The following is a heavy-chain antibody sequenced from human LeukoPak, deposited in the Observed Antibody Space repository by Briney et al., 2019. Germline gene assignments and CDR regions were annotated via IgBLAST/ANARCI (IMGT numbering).Heavy chain of an antibody. Sequence: GASVKVSCKASGYTFTSYGISWVRQAPGQGLEWMGWISAYNGNTNYAQKLQGRVTMTTDTSTSTAYMELRSLRSDDTAVYYCARENGRTPSTYYYDSSGYCPFDYWGQGTLVTVSS. CDR3: ARENGRTPSTYYYDSSGYCPFDY. D-gene: IGHD3-22*01. J-gene: IGHJ4*02. CDR1: GYTFTSYG. V-gene: IGHV1-18*01. CDR2: ISAYNGNT.